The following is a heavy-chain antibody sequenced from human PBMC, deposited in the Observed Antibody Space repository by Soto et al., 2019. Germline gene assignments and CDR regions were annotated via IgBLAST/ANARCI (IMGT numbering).Heavy chain of an antibody. Sequence: GGSLRLSCAASGFTFAHYAMHWVRHSPGKGLEWVAFMSHDENRKLYSDSVKGRFTISRDNSKSTLYLQMSRLRAEDTAVYYCAKDYVFLIASVPTSTHSWGLRSLVLVSS. CDR3: AKDYVFLIASVPTSTHS. CDR2: MSHDENRK. D-gene: IGHD3-9*01. CDR1: GFTFAHYA. V-gene: IGHV3-30*18. J-gene: IGHJ5*02.